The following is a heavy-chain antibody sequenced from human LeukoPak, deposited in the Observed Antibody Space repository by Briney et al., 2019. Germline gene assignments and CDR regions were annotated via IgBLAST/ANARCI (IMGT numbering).Heavy chain of an antibody. CDR2: INPNSGDT. Sequence: ASVRVSCKASVYTFTGYYMHWVRQAPGRGVEWMGWINPNSGDTNYAQKFQGRVTMTRDTSIRTAYLELGGLRSDDTAVYYCAKNPYEYYFDYWGQGTLVTVSS. V-gene: IGHV1-2*02. J-gene: IGHJ4*02. D-gene: IGHD5-12*01. CDR3: AKNPYEYYFDY. CDR1: VYTFTGYY.